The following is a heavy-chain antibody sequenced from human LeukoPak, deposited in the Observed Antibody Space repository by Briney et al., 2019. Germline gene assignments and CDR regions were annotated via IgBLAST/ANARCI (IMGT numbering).Heavy chain of an antibody. D-gene: IGHD2-2*01. CDR3: GRGPATAGLDY. J-gene: IGHJ4*02. CDR1: GFTFSDYY. V-gene: IGHV3-11*01. CDR2: ISSSGSTI. Sequence: PWRSLRLSSAASGFTFSDYYMSWIRQAPGQGLEWVLYISSSGSTIYYADSVKVRFTISRSNAKNSLYLQMNRMTDETTAEYCGGRGPATAGLDYWGEGTMVTVSS.